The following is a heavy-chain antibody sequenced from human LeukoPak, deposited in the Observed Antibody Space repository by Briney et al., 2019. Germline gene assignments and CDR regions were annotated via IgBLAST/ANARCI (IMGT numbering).Heavy chain of an antibody. V-gene: IGHV3-48*04. CDR1: GFSLSSYS. CDR2: IDSSSRII. J-gene: IGHJ3*02. CDR3: TTVEAPSYDDAFDI. Sequence: GGSLRLSCVGSGFSLSSYSMNWVRQAPGKGLEWISFIDSSSRIIFYAESVKGRFTISRDNAKNSLYLQMNSLKTEDTAVYYCTTVEAPSYDDAFDIWGQGTMVTVSS. D-gene: IGHD5-18*01.